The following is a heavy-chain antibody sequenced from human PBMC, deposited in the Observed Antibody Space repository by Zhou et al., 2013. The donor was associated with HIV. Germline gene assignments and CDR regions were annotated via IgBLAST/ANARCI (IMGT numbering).Heavy chain of an antibody. CDR3: AREAYCGGDCYSGFQH. V-gene: IGHV1-69*04. J-gene: IGHJ1*01. D-gene: IGHD2-21*01. CDR2: IIPILGIA. CDR1: GGTFSSYA. Sequence: QVQLVQSGAEVKKPGSSVKVSCKASGGTFSSYAISWVRQAPGQGLEWMGRIIPILGIANYAQKFQGRVTITADKSTSTAYMELSSLRSEDTAVYYCAREAYCGGDCYSGFQHWGQGTLVTVSS.